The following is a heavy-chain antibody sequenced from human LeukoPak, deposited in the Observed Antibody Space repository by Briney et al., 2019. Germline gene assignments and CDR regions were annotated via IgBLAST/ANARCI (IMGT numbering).Heavy chain of an antibody. D-gene: IGHD6-19*01. V-gene: IGHV3-30*18. CDR3: AKSRGLAVAGTRYFDL. CDR1: GFTFSSYG. Sequence: GRSLRLSCAASGFTFSSYGMHWVRKAPGKGLEWVAVISYDGSNKYYADSVKGRFTISRDNSKNTLYLQMNSLRAEDTAVYYCAKSRGLAVAGTRYFDLWGRGTLVTVSS. J-gene: IGHJ2*01. CDR2: ISYDGSNK.